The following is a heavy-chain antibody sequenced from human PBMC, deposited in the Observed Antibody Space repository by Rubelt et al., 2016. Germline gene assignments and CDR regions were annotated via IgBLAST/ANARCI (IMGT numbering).Heavy chain of an antibody. Sequence: GGGLVQPGGSLRLSCAASGFTFGTYWMTWVRQPPGKGLEWVTNIQQDGSQNYYVDSVKGRFTISRDNAKNSVYLEMNSLRAEDTAVYYCARRRTGGVYFDSWGQGTLVTVSS. CDR2: IQQDGSQN. J-gene: IGHJ4*02. V-gene: IGHV3-7*01. CDR3: ARRRTGGVYFDS. CDR1: GFTFGTYW. D-gene: IGHD1-14*01.